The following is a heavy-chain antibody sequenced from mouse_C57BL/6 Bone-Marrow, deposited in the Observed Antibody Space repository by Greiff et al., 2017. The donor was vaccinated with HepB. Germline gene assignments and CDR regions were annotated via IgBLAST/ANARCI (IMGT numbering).Heavy chain of an antibody. CDR3: ARFPSLYGKRAMDY. Sequence: QVQLQQSGAELVKPGASVKLSCKASGYTFTSYWMHWVKQRPGQGLEWIGMIHPNSGSTNYNEKFKSKATLTVDKSSSTAYMQLSSLTSEDSAVYYCARFPSLYGKRAMDYWGQGTSVTVSS. CDR1: GYTFTSYW. CDR2: IHPNSGST. D-gene: IGHD2-1*01. J-gene: IGHJ4*01. V-gene: IGHV1-64*01.